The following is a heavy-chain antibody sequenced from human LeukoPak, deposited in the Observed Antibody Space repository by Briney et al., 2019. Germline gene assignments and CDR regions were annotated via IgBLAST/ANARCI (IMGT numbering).Heavy chain of an antibody. J-gene: IGHJ4*02. V-gene: IGHV1-8*01. CDR1: GYTFTSYD. CDR3: ARGASRSFDS. Sequence: ASVKVSCKASGYTFTSYDINWVRQATGQGLEWTGWMNANSGNTGYAQKFQGRVTMTRDTSISTAYMEVSSLRSEDTAVYYCARGASRSFDSWGQGTLVSVSS. CDR2: MNANSGNT. D-gene: IGHD3-3*01.